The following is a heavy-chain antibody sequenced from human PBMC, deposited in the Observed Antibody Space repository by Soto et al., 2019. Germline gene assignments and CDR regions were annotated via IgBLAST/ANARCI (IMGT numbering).Heavy chain of an antibody. V-gene: IGHV6-1*01. Sequence: SQTLSLTCAISGDSVSSNSAAWNWIRQSPSRGLEWLGRTYYRSKWYNDYAVSVKSRITINPDTSKNQFSLQLNSVTPEDTALYYCAISQDRGGRTTFIYWGQGTQVTVSS. CDR3: AISQDRGGRTTFIY. CDR2: TYYRSKWYN. CDR1: GDSVSSNSAA. J-gene: IGHJ4*02. D-gene: IGHD3-16*01.